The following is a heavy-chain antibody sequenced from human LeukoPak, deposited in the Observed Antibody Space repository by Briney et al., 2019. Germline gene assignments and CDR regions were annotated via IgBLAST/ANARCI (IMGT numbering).Heavy chain of an antibody. CDR1: GGSISSSSYY. Sequence: PSETLSLTCTVSGGSISSSSYYWGWIRQPPGKGLEWIGSIYYSGSTYYNPSLKSRVTMSVDASKNQFSLKLSSVTAADTAVYYCARHRLFDWLLETLDYWGQGTLVTVSS. D-gene: IGHD3-9*01. V-gene: IGHV4-39*01. CDR3: ARHRLFDWLLETLDY. J-gene: IGHJ4*02. CDR2: IYYSGST.